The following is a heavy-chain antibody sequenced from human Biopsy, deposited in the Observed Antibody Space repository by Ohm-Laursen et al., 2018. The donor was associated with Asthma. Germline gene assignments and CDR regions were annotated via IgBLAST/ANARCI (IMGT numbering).Heavy chain of an antibody. D-gene: IGHD2-15*01. CDR2: INPNSGDT. V-gene: IGHV1-2*06. CDR1: GYTFTRYA. CDR3: ARDRGYCSGGTCPSWFDP. Sequence: ASVKVSCKTSGYTFTRYAINWVRQAPGQGLEWMGRINPNSGDTKYAQRFQGRVTVTRDRSISTAYMELSRLRSDDTAVYYCARDRGYCSGGTCPSWFDPWGQGTLVIVSS. J-gene: IGHJ5*02.